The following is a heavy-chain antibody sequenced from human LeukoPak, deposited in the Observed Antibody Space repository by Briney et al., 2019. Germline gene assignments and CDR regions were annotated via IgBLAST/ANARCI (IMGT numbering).Heavy chain of an antibody. Sequence: PGGSLRLSCAASGSTFSSYSMNWVRQTPGKGLEWVSSISSSSSYIYYADSVKGRFTISRDNAKNSLYLQMNSLRAEDTAVYYCARVGKNYDILTGYYPYGMDVWGQGTAVTVSS. V-gene: IGHV3-21*01. CDR3: ARVGKNYDILTGYYPYGMDV. CDR1: GSTFSSYS. CDR2: ISSSSSYI. D-gene: IGHD3-9*01. J-gene: IGHJ6*02.